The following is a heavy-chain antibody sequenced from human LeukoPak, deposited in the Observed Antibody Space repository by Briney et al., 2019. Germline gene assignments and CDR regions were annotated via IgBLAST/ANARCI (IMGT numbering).Heavy chain of an antibody. CDR2: ISGSGDSS. CDR1: GFTFSTYA. V-gene: IGHV3-23*01. Sequence: GGSLGLSCAASGFTFSTYAMTWVRQAPGEGLEWVSTISGSGDSSLYAESVKGRFTISRDNSKNTLYLQMNSLRGEDTAVYYCAKGQVSSATQVRFDPWGQGTLVTVSS. D-gene: IGHD5-12*01. J-gene: IGHJ5*02. CDR3: AKGQVSSATQVRFDP.